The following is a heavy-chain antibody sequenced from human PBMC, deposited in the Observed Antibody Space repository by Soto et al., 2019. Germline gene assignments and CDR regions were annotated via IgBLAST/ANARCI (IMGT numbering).Heavy chain of an antibody. CDR2: MNPNSGNT. CDR1: GYTFTSYD. J-gene: IGHJ4*02. D-gene: IGHD6-13*01. V-gene: IGHV1-8*01. CDR3: AGEHSSSWRFDY. Sequence: QVQLVQSGAEVKKPGASVKVSCKASGYTFTSYDINWVRQATGQGLEWMGWMNPNSGNTGYAQKFQGRVTMTRNTSISTAYMELSSLRAEDTAVYYCAGEHSSSWRFDYWGQGTLVTVSS.